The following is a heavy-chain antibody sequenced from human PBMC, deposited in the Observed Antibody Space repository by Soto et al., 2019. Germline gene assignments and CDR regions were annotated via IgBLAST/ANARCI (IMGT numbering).Heavy chain of an antibody. V-gene: IGHV4-59*01. J-gene: IGHJ6*02. Sequence: TLSLTFTVSGGSISSSYWSWIRQPPGKGLEWIGYMYDSGSTNYNPSLRSRVTISVDTSKKQFSLKLSSVTAADTAVYYCARGSGNYYYYGLDVWGQGTTVTVSS. CDR3: ARGSGNYYYYGLDV. CDR1: GGSISSSY. CDR2: MYDSGST. D-gene: IGHD1-26*01.